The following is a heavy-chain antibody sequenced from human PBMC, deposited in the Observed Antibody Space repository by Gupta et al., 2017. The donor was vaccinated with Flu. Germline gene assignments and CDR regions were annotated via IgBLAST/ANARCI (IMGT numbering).Heavy chain of an antibody. Sequence: QITLKESGPTLVKPTQTLTLTCTFSGFSLSTSGVGVGWIRQPPGKALEWLALIYWDDDKRYSPSLKSRLTITKDTSKNQVVLTMTNMDPVDTATYYCAHSRIAAAVDRYNYFDYWGQGTLVTVSS. V-gene: IGHV2-5*02. D-gene: IGHD6-13*01. CDR2: IYWDDDK. CDR1: GFSLSTSGVG. J-gene: IGHJ4*02. CDR3: AHSRIAAAVDRYNYFDY.